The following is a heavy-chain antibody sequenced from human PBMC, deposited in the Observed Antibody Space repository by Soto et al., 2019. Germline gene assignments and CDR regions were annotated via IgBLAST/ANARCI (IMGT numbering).Heavy chain of an antibody. CDR2: IHNGRST. CDR3: ARTLSGGFDY. CDR1: GDSLTRNY. J-gene: IGHJ4*02. V-gene: IGHV4-59*01. Sequence: SETLSLTCTVSGDSLTRNYWSWIRQPPGKGLEWLAYIHNGRSTNYNPSLMSRISISLDTSKSQFSLNLNSVTAADTAVYYCARTLSGGFDYWGRGTLVTVSS.